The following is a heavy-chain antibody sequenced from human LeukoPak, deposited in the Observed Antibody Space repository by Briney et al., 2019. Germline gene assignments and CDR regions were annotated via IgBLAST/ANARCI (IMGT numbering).Heavy chain of an antibody. CDR1: GGSISSYY. Sequence: SETLSLTCTVSGGSISSYYRSWIRQPPGKGLEWIGYIYTSGSTNYNPSLKSRVTISVDTSKNQFSLKLSSVTAADTAVYYCARQGSNSVWGQGTMVTVSS. V-gene: IGHV4-4*09. D-gene: IGHD4-11*01. CDR2: IYTSGST. CDR3: ARQGSNSV. J-gene: IGHJ3*01.